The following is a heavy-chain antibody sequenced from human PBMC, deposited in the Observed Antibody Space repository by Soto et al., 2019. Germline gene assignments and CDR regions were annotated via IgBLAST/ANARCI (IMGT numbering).Heavy chain of an antibody. Sequence: ASVKVSCKASGGTFSSYAISWVRQAPGQGLEWMGGIIPIFGTANYAQKFQDRVTITADESTSTAYMELSSLRSEDTAVYYCASACSSTSCHYYYYGMDVWGQGTTVTVSS. CDR3: ASACSSTSCHYYYYGMDV. CDR2: IIPIFGTA. J-gene: IGHJ6*02. D-gene: IGHD2-2*01. V-gene: IGHV1-69*13. CDR1: GGTFSSYA.